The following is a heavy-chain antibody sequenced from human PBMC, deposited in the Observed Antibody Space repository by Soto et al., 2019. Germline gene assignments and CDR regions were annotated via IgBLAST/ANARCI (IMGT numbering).Heavy chain of an antibody. V-gene: IGHV3-53*05. D-gene: IGHD3-3*02. CDR3: ARDKDRQQLGGNYYYAIDV. Sequence: PGGSLRLSCAASGFTVSSNYMSWVRQAPGKGLEWVSLIYSGGSTYYADSVKGRFTISRDNSKNTLYLQMNSLRSEDTAVYYCARDKDRQQLGGNYYYAIDVWGQGTTVTVSS. CDR2: IYSGGST. J-gene: IGHJ6*02. CDR1: GFTVSSNY.